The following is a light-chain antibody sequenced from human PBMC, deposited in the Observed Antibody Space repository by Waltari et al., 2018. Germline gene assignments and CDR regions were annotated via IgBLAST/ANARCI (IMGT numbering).Light chain of an antibody. J-gene: IGKJ1*01. Sequence: DIQMTQSPSTLSASVGDSVTITCRASQSISSWLAWYQQIPGKAPKLLIYRASILESGVPLRFSGSGSGTEFTLTISSLQPDDFATYYCQQYSSYSTFGQGTKVEIK. CDR1: QSISSW. CDR2: RAS. V-gene: IGKV1-5*03. CDR3: QQYSSYST.